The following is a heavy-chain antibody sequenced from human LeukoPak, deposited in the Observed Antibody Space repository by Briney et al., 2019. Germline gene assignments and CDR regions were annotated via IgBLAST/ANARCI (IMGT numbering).Heavy chain of an antibody. CDR1: GFSFRSYA. CDR3: AKGSSSSRPYYLDY. J-gene: IGHJ4*02. D-gene: IGHD6-6*01. CDR2: ITDSGDST. V-gene: IGHV3-23*01. Sequence: GGSLRLSCAASGFSFRSYAMSWVRQAPGKGLEWVSAITDSGDSTFHADSVKGRFTISRDNSKNTLFMELNSLRVEDTAVYYCAKGSSSSRPYYLDYWGQGTLVTVSS.